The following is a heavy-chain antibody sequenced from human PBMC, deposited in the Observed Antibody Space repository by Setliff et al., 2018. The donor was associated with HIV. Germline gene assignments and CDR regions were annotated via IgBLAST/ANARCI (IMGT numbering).Heavy chain of an antibody. CDR1: GGSISSGSYY. CDR2: IYTSGST. Sequence: SETLSLPCTVSGGSISSGSYYWSWIRQPAGKGLEWIRRIYTSGSTNYNPSLNSRVTISVDTSKNQFSLMLRSVTAADTAVYYCARETYYYDNPQYYYYMDVWGKGTTVTVSS. J-gene: IGHJ6*03. D-gene: IGHD3-22*01. CDR3: ARETYYYDNPQYYYYMDV. V-gene: IGHV4-61*02.